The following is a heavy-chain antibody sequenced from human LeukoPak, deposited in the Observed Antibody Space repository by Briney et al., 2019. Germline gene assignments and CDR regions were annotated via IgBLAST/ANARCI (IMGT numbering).Heavy chain of an antibody. CDR3: AREGQWLADWFDP. CDR1: GGSISGYY. J-gene: IGHJ5*02. CDR2: IHYSGST. Sequence: KPSETLSLTCTVSGGSISGYYWSWVRQPPGRGLEWIGDIHYSGSTNYNPSLKSRVTISVDTSKNQFSLKLTSVTAADRAVYYCAREGQWLADWFDPWGQGTLVTVCS. V-gene: IGHV4-59*01. D-gene: IGHD6-19*01.